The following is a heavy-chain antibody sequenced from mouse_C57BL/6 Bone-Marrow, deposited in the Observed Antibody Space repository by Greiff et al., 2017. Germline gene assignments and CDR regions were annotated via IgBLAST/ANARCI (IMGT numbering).Heavy chain of an antibody. D-gene: IGHD1-1*01. CDR3: AREAYYPYAMDD. CDR2: INPYNGGT. Sequence: VQLQQSGPVLVKPGASVKMSCKASGYTFTDYYMNWVKQSHGKSLEWIGVINPYNGGTSYNQKFKGKATLTVDKSSSTAYMALNSLTSEDSAVYYCAREAYYPYAMDDWGQGTSVTVSS. V-gene: IGHV1-19*01. CDR1: GYTFTDYY. J-gene: IGHJ4*01.